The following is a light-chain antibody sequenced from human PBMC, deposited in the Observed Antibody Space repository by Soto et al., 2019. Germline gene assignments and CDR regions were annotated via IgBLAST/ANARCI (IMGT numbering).Light chain of an antibody. J-gene: IGKJ1*01. CDR2: GAS. V-gene: IGKV3-20*01. Sequence: EIVLTQSPGPLSLSPGERATLSCSTSQSVSNNYLAWYQQKPGQAPRLLIYGASSRATGIPDRFSGSGSGTDFTLSISRLEPEDLAVYYCQHHSSLCEFGQGTKVDIK. CDR3: QHHSSLCE. CDR1: QSVSNNY.